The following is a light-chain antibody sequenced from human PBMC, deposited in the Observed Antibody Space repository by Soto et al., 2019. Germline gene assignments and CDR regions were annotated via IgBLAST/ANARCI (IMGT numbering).Light chain of an antibody. J-gene: IGKJ1*01. V-gene: IGKV3-20*01. CDR2: GAS. Sequence: EIVLTQSPGTLSLSPGERAVLSCWASQSVNNNYLAWYQRKPGRAPRLLIYGASSRATGIRDRFIGSGSGTDFTLTITRLEPEDFAVYFCQQYGSSPPTFGQGTKVEFK. CDR1: QSVNNNY. CDR3: QQYGSSPPT.